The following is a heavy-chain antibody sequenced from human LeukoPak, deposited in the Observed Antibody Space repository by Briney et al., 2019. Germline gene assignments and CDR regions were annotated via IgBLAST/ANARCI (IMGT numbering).Heavy chain of an antibody. CDR2: ISYDGSNK. CDR3: AKSRYSSGWYYFDY. CDR1: GFTFSSYG. Sequence: GGSLRLSCAASGFTFSSYGMHWVRQAPGRGLEWVAVISYDGSNKYYADSVKGRFTISRDNSKNTLYLQMNSLRAEDTAVYYCAKSRYSSGWYYFDYWGQGTLVTVSS. V-gene: IGHV3-30*18. D-gene: IGHD6-19*01. J-gene: IGHJ4*02.